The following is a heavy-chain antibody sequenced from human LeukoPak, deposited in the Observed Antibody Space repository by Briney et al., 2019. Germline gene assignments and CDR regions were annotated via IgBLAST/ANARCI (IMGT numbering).Heavy chain of an antibody. V-gene: IGHV3-33*01. CDR2: IWSDGSNK. D-gene: IGHD5-12*01. CDR1: GFTFNNYG. J-gene: IGHJ4*02. CDR3: VRGVYRGYDHHFDF. Sequence: GRSLRLSCAASGFTFNNYGMHWVRQAPGKGLERVAVIWSDGSNKYYTDSVKGRFTISRDNSKNALYLQMNSLRVEDTGVYYCVRGVYRGYDHHFDFWGQGALVTVSS.